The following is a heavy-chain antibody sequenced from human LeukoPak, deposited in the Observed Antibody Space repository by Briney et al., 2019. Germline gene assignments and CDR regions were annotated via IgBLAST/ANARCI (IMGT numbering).Heavy chain of an antibody. J-gene: IGHJ5*02. V-gene: IGHV1-69*05. CDR3: AGLVSGGGSWFDP. Sequence: SVKVSCKASGGTFSSYAIRWVRQAPGQGLEWMGGIIPIFGTANYAQKFQGRVTITTDESTSTAYMELSSLRSEDTAVYYRAGLVSGGGSWFDPWGQGTLVTVSS. CDR1: GGTFSSYA. CDR2: IIPIFGTA. D-gene: IGHD6-19*01.